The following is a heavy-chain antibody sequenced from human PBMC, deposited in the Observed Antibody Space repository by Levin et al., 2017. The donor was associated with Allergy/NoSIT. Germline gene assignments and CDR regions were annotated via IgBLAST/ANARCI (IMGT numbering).Heavy chain of an antibody. V-gene: IGHV2-5*02. Sequence: SGPTLVKPTQTLTLTCTFSGFSLSTGGVGVGWIRQSPEKALEWLALIYWDGDKRYSPALKTRVTITKDSSRNQVVLIMTNMDPVGTATYYCAHVGPLEYRSGLRRKNYHGMDVWGQGTTVTVSS. J-gene: IGHJ6*02. D-gene: IGHD5-18*01. CDR3: AHVGPLEYRSGLRRKNYHGMDV. CDR2: IYWDGDK. CDR1: GFSLSTGGVG.